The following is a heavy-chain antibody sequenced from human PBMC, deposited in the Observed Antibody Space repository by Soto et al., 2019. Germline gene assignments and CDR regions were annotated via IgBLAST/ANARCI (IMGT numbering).Heavy chain of an antibody. Sequence: PSETLSLTCAVSGGSISSGGYSWSWIRQPPGKGLEWIGYMYHSGSTYYNPSLKSRVTTSIDRSNNQFSLKVTSVTAADTAVYYCARQYSNAFDYWGQGTLVTVSS. CDR1: GGSISSGGYS. CDR3: ARQYSNAFDY. CDR2: MYHSGST. D-gene: IGHD1-26*01. J-gene: IGHJ4*02. V-gene: IGHV4-30-2*01.